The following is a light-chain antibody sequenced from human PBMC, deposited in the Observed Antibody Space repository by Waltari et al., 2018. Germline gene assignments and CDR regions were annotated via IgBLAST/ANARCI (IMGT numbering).Light chain of an antibody. CDR1: SSDIGTYNR. CDR3: CSFTPSLTYV. CDR2: DVS. Sequence: QSALTQPPSVSGSPRQSVTISCTGTSSDIGTYNRVCWYHQTPGTAPKLMIYDVSNRPSGVPDRFSGSKSGNTASLTISALQAEDEADYYCCSFTPSLTYVFGTGTKVTVL. V-gene: IGLV2-18*02. J-gene: IGLJ1*01.